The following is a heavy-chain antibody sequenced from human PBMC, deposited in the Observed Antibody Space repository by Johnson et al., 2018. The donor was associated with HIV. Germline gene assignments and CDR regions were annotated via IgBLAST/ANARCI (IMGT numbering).Heavy chain of an antibody. CDR2: IRNDGSRK. J-gene: IGHJ3*02. V-gene: IGHV3-30*02. CDR1: GFIFSTYG. D-gene: IGHD6-19*01. CDR3: AKDLAVAAMGAFDI. Sequence: QVQLVESGGGVVQPGGSLRLSCVASGFIFSTYGMHWVRQAPGKGLEWLAFIRNDGSRKYYADSVKGRFTISRDNAKNTLYLQMNSLRAEDTALYYCAKDLAVAAMGAFDIWGQGTMVTVSS.